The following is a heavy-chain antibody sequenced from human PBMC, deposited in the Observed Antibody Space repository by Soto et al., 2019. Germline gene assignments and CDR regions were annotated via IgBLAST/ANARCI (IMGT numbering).Heavy chain of an antibody. V-gene: IGHV1-18*01. J-gene: IGHJ1*01. CDR1: SYTFTNYG. CDR3: ARGGSSWSAEYYQH. Sequence: ASVKVSCKASSYTFTNYGISWVRQAPGQGPEWMGWISGYSGNTNYAQKFQGRVTMTTDTSTSTAYMELRSLRSDDTAVYYCARGGSSWSAEYYQHWGQGTLVTVSS. D-gene: IGHD6-13*01. CDR2: ISGYSGNT.